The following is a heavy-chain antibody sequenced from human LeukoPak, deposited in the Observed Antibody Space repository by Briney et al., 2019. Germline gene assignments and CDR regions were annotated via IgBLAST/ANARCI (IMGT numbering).Heavy chain of an antibody. J-gene: IGHJ5*02. V-gene: IGHV3-15*01. CDR3: TTDPPLVPLSSTRVTSPDNWFDP. CDR1: GFTFSNAW. D-gene: IGHD6-13*01. Sequence: GGSLRLSCAASGFTFSNAWMSWVRQAPGKGLEWVGRIKSKTDGGATDYAAPVKGRFTISRDDSKNTLYLQMNSLKTEDTAVYYCTTDPPLVPLSSTRVTSPDNWFDPWGQGTLVTVSS. CDR2: IKSKTDGGAT.